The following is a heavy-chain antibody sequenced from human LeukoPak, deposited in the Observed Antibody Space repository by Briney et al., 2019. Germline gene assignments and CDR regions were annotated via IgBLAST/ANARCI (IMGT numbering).Heavy chain of an antibody. J-gene: IGHJ5*02. D-gene: IGHD6-19*01. CDR2: INHSGST. V-gene: IGHV4-34*01. Sequence: RTSETLSLTCAVYGGSFSGYYWSWIRQPPGKGLEWIGEINHSGSTNYNPSLKSRVTISVDTSKNQFSLKLSSVTAADTAVYYCASRVAVAGTGGWFDPWGQGTLVTVSS. CDR3: ASRVAVAGTGGWFDP. CDR1: GGSFSGYY.